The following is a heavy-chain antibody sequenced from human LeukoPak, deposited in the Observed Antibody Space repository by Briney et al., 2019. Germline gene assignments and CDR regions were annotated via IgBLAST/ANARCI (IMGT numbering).Heavy chain of an antibody. J-gene: IGHJ3*02. CDR3: ARAGLRYASDI. Sequence: SETLSLTCTVSSGFISSYYWSWIRQPPGKGLEWIGYIYYSGSTNYNPSLKSRVTISVDTSKNQFSLKLSSVTAADTAVYYCARAGLRYASDIWGQGTMVTVSS. D-gene: IGHD4-17*01. V-gene: IGHV4-59*01. CDR1: SGFISSYY. CDR2: IYYSGST.